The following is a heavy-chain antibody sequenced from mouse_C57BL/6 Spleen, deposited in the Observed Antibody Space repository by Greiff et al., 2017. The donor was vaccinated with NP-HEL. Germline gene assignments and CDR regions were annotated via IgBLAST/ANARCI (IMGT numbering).Heavy chain of an antibody. CDR2: INPSTGGT. J-gene: IGHJ3*01. Sequence: EVQLQQSGPELVKPGASVKISCKASGYSFTGYYMNWVKQSPEKSLEWIGEINPSTGGTTYNQKFKAKATLTVDKSSSTAYMQLKSLTSEDSAVYYCAWDDEKGFAYWGQGTLVTVSA. CDR1: GYSFTGYY. D-gene: IGHD2-3*01. V-gene: IGHV1-42*01. CDR3: AWDDEKGFAY.